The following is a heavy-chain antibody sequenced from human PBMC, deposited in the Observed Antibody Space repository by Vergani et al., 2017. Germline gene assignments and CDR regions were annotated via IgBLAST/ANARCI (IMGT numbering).Heavy chain of an antibody. CDR2: IYWNDDK. Sequence: QITLKESGPTLIKPTQNLTLTCTFPGFSLDTGGVGVGWIRQPPGKGLEWVALIYWNDDKRYSSPLKPRLILTKDTSKNQVVLTLTNVLPADTATDYCARLSKHWGDFVGDSRFDPWGQGTLVTVSS. CDR3: ARLSKHWGDFVGDSRFDP. CDR1: GFSLDTGGVG. D-gene: IGHD1-26*01. J-gene: IGHJ5*02. V-gene: IGHV2-5*01.